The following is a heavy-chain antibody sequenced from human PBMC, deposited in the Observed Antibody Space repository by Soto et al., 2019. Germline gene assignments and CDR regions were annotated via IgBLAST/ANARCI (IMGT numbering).Heavy chain of an antibody. D-gene: IGHD5-18*01. V-gene: IGHV4-59*01. Sequence: SETLSLTCTGSGGSISSYYYSWIRQPPGKGLEWIGYIYYSGSTNYNPSLKGRVTISVDTSKNQFALKLSSVTAADTSVHYCANSHSYGSFFDYWGRGTLVTVSS. J-gene: IGHJ4*02. CDR1: GGSISSYY. CDR2: IYYSGST. CDR3: ANSHSYGSFFDY.